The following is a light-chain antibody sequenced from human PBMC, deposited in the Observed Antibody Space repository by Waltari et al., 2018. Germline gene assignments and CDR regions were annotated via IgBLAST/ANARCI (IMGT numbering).Light chain of an antibody. V-gene: IGLV3-1*01. Sequence: SYELTQPPSVSVSPGQTASIACSGDKLGDKYASWYQQRPGQSPLLVIYQDNKRPSGIPERFSGSNSGNTATLTISGSQARDEADYYCQALDSGAAVVFGGGTKLTVL. J-gene: IGLJ2*01. CDR3: QALDSGAAVV. CDR2: QDN. CDR1: KLGDKY.